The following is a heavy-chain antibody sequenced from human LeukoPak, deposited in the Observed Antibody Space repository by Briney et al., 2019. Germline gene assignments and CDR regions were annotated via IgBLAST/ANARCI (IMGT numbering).Heavy chain of an antibody. Sequence: ASVNVSCKASGYTFTSYGISWVRQAPGQGLEWMGWISAYNGNTNYAQKLQGRVTMTTDTSTSTAYMELRSLRSDDTAVYYCARDGGYGDFAPPFYYYYGMDVWGQGTTVTVSS. J-gene: IGHJ6*02. V-gene: IGHV1-18*01. CDR2: ISAYNGNT. CDR1: GYTFTSYG. CDR3: ARDGGYGDFAPPFYYYYGMDV. D-gene: IGHD4-17*01.